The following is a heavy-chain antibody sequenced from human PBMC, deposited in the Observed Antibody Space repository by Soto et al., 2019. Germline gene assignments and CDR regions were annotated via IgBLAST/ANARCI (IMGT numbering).Heavy chain of an antibody. CDR2: IYYSGST. V-gene: IGHV4-59*12. J-gene: IGHJ4*02. CDR3: ARDALSRDSI. Sequence: ETLSLTCTVSGGSISSYYWSWIRQPPGKGLEWIGYIYYSGSTNYNPSLKSRVTISVDTSKNQFSPKLSSVTAADTAVYYCARDALSRDSIWGQGTLVTVSS. CDR1: GGSISSYY. D-gene: IGHD3-22*01.